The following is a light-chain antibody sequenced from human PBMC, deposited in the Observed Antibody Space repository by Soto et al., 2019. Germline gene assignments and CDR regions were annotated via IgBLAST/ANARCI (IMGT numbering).Light chain of an antibody. J-gene: IGKJ1*01. CDR2: LGS. CDR3: MQALQIRVE. Sequence: DGVMTQFPLSLSVTPGEPASISCRSSQSLLHSNGYNYLDWYVQKPGQSPQLLIYLGSNRASGVTDRFSGSGSGTDFTLKISRVEAEDVGVYYCMQALQIRVEFGQGTKVEIK. V-gene: IGKV2-28*01. CDR1: QSLLHSNGYNY.